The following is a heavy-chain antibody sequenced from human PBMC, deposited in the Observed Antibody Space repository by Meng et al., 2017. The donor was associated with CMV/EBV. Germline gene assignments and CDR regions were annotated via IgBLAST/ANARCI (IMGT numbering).Heavy chain of an antibody. J-gene: IGHJ4*02. CDR3: ARGGY. CDR1: GFTVSSNY. CDR2: IYSGGST. Sequence: GESLKISCAASGFTVSSNYMTWVRQAPGKGLEWVSVIYSGGSTYYADFVKGRFTISRDNSKNTLYHQMNSLRAEDTAVYYCARGGYWGQGTLVTVSS. V-gene: IGHV3-53*01.